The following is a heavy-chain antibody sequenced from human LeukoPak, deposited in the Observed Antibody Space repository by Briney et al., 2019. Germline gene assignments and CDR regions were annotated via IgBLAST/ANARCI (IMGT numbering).Heavy chain of an antibody. Sequence: SQTLSLTCAISGDSVSSNSAAWNWIRQSPSKGLEWLGRTCYRSKWYSSYALSVKSRITINPDPSKNQFSLQLNSVAPDDTAVYYCARDGAYSGRSIDHWGQGTLVTVSS. CDR1: GDSVSSNSAA. CDR2: TCYRSKWYS. V-gene: IGHV6-1*01. D-gene: IGHD1-26*01. CDR3: ARDGAYSGRSIDH. J-gene: IGHJ4*02.